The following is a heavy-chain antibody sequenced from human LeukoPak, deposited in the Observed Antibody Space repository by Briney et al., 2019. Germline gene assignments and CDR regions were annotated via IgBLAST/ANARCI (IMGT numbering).Heavy chain of an antibody. CDR3: ARAHPAYSSSSGFDF. CDR2: VCYTWST. D-gene: IGHD6-6*01. CDR1: IGSISSHY. Sequence: SETLSLTCTVSIGSISSHYWSWVRQPPGKGLEWVGYVCYTWSTDYNHSIKSRVTISVDTSKNQFSMKLSSVNAADTAVYYCARAHPAYSSSSGFDFWGQGTLVAVSS. V-gene: IGHV4-59*11. J-gene: IGHJ4*02.